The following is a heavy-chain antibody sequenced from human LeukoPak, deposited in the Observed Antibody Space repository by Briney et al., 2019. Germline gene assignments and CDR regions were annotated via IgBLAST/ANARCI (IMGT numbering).Heavy chain of an antibody. D-gene: IGHD2-2*01. V-gene: IGHV3-53*01. CDR2: IYDGGST. CDR3: AKGGCSSTSCPFDY. J-gene: IGHJ4*02. Sequence: PGGSLRLSCAASGFTFSSNYMNWVRQAPGKGLEWVSVIYDGGSTYYADSVKSRFTISRDNSKNTLYLQMNSLRAEDTAVYYCAKGGCSSTSCPFDYWGQGTLVTVCS. CDR1: GFTFSSNY.